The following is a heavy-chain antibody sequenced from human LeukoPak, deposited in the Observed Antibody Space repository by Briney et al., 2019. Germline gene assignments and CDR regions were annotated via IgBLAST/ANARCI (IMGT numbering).Heavy chain of an antibody. Sequence: SVKVSCKASGGTFSSYAISWVRQAPGQGLEWMGRIIPIFGIANYAQKFQGRVTITADKSTSTAYVELSSLRSEDTAVYYCARGIGYCSGGSCYRIGDAFDIWGQGTMVTVSS. J-gene: IGHJ3*02. CDR3: ARGIGYCSGGSCYRIGDAFDI. V-gene: IGHV1-69*04. CDR2: IIPIFGIA. D-gene: IGHD2-15*01. CDR1: GGTFSSYA.